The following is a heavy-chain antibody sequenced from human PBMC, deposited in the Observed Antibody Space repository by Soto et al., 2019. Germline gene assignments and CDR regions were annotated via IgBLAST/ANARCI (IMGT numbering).Heavy chain of an antibody. Sequence: QLQLQESGPGLLRPSQTLSLTCSLSGGSVSSHDYDWTWVRQRPGKGLEWIGFVHDRETADYNPSLKSRFSISLDTFKNKFSLRLSSVTAADSGVYYCARRKSLDVWGQGITVIVSS. J-gene: IGHJ6*02. CDR2: VHDRETA. V-gene: IGHV4-30-4*08. CDR3: ARRKSLDV. D-gene: IGHD3-10*01. CDR1: GGSVSSHDYD.